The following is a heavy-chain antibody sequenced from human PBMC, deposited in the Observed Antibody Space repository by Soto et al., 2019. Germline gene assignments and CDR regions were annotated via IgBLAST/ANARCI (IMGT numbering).Heavy chain of an antibody. V-gene: IGHV1-69*02. CDR1: GGTFSSYT. D-gene: IGHD3-10*01. J-gene: IGHJ6*02. Sequence: SVKVSCKASGGTFSSYTISWVRQAPGQGLEWMGSIIPILGIANYAQKFQGRVTITADKSTSTAYMELSSLRSEDTAVYYCARSQFRTKSDLIWFGEWNYYYGMDVWGQGTTVTVSS. CDR2: IIPILGIA. CDR3: ARSQFRTKSDLIWFGEWNYYYGMDV.